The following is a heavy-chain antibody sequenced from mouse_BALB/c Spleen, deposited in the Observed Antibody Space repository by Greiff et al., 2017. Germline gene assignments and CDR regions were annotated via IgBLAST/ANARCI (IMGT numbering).Heavy chain of an antibody. V-gene: IGHV3-6*02. CDR3: AREGIYYDYTGWFAY. CDR2: ISYDGSN. CDR1: GYSITSGYY. Sequence: ESGPGLVKPSQSLSLTCSVTGYSITSGYYWNWIRQFPGNKLEWMGYISYDGSNNYNPSLKNRISITRDTSKNQFFLKLNSVTTEDTATYYCAREGIYYDYTGWFAYWGQGTLVTVSA. D-gene: IGHD2-4*01. J-gene: IGHJ3*01.